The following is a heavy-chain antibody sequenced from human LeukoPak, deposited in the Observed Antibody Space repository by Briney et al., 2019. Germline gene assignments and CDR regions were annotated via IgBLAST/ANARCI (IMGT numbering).Heavy chain of an antibody. CDR1: GFTFSSYG. Sequence: GGSLRLSCAASGFTFSSYGMHWVRQAPGKGLEWVAVIWYDGSNKYYAGSVKGRSTISRDNSKNTLYLQMNSLRAEDTAVYYCARGLYDSSGYYYFPHYWGQGTLVTVSS. J-gene: IGHJ4*02. CDR3: ARGLYDSSGYYYFPHY. V-gene: IGHV3-33*01. D-gene: IGHD3-22*01. CDR2: IWYDGSNK.